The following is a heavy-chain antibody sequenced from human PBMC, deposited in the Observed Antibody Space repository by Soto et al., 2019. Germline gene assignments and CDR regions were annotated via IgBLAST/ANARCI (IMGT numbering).Heavy chain of an antibody. D-gene: IGHD3-10*01. CDR1: GGTFSSYA. CDR2: IIPIFGTA. CDR3: ASIGTQNFRNRSGSYPHYYYYGGMDL. Sequence: QVQLVQSGAEVKKPGSSVKVSCKASGGTFSSYAISWVRQAPGQGLEWMGGIIPIFGTANYAQKFQGRVTITADESTSKAYMELSSLRSEDTAVYYCASIGTQNFRNRSGSYPHYYYYGGMDLWGQGTTVTVSS. V-gene: IGHV1-69*01. J-gene: IGHJ6*02.